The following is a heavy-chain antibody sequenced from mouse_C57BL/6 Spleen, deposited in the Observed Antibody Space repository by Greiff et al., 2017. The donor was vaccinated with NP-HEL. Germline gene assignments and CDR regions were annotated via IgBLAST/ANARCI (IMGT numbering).Heavy chain of an antibody. CDR2: IDPETGGT. CDR1: GYTFTDYE. V-gene: IGHV1-15*01. Sequence: VQLVESGAELVRPGASVTLSCKASGYTFTDYEMHWVKQTPVHGLEWIGAIDPETGGTAYNQKFKGKAILTADKSSSTAYRERRSLTAEDSAVYYCTRYYGRSYSYYYAMDYWGQGTSVTVSS. CDR3: TRYYGRSYSYYYAMDY. J-gene: IGHJ4*01. D-gene: IGHD1-1*01.